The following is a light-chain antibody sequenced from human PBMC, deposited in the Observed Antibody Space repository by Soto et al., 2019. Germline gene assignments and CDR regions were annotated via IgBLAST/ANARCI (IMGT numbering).Light chain of an antibody. CDR1: SSDIGGSNH. V-gene: IGLV2-8*01. J-gene: IGLJ1*01. Sequence: QSALTQPPSASGSPGRSVTISCTGTSSDIGGSNHVSWYQQHPGKAPKLIMYDISERPSGVPYRFSGSKSGNTASLTVSGLQAEDEADYYCSSYAGNDNCVFGTGTKVTVL. CDR2: DIS. CDR3: SSYAGNDNCV.